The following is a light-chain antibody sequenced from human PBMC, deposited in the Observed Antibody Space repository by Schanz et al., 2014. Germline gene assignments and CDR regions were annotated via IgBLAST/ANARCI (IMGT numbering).Light chain of an antibody. CDR3: QQYSNWPAT. J-gene: IGKJ1*01. V-gene: IGKV3-20*01. CDR2: GTS. CDR1: QSVHRNY. Sequence: PGERATLSCRASQSVHRNYLAWHQQKPGQAPRLLIYGTSIRATGIPDRFSGSGSGTDFTLTISRLEPEDFAVYYCQQYSNWPATFGQGTKVEIK.